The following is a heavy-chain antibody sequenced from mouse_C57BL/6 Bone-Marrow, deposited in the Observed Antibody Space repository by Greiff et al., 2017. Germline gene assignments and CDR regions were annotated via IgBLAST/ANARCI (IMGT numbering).Heavy chain of an antibody. J-gene: IGHJ1*03. D-gene: IGHD2-4*01. CDR1: GYTFTSYW. CDR2: IHPNSGST. V-gene: IGHV1-64*01. Sequence: QVQLQQPGAELVKPGASVKLSCKASGYTFTSYWMHWVKQRPGQGLEWIGMIHPNSGSTNYNEKFKSKATLTVDKSSSTAYMQLSSLTSEDSAVYYCARWDYYDDGFDVWGTGTTVTVSA. CDR3: ARWDYYDDGFDV.